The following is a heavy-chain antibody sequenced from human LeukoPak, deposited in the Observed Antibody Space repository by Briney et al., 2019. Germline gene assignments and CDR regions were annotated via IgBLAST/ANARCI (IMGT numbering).Heavy chain of an antibody. Sequence: SGGSLRLSCAASGFTFSSYGMHWVRQAPGKGLEWVAVIWYDGSNKYYADSVKGRFTISRDNSKNTLYLQMNSLRAEDTAVYYCAKDSRAYCGGDCPADYWGQGTLVTVSS. V-gene: IGHV3-33*06. CDR2: IWYDGSNK. CDR3: AKDSRAYCGGDCPADY. J-gene: IGHJ4*02. D-gene: IGHD2-21*02. CDR1: GFTFSSYG.